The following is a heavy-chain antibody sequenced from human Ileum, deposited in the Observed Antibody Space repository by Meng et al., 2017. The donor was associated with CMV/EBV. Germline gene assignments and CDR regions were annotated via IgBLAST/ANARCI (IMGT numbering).Heavy chain of an antibody. D-gene: IGHD2-2*01. CDR2: INDNGNT. CDR1: YY. Sequence: YYWSWIRRPPGKELEWIGEINDNGNTNYNPYLKRQVIISVDTYKNQFSLTMSSVTAADTALYYCARWRGFCSSTSCYRMYYGMDVWGQGTTVTVSS. CDR3: ARWRGFCSSTSCYRMYYGMDV. V-gene: IGHV4-34*01. J-gene: IGHJ6*02.